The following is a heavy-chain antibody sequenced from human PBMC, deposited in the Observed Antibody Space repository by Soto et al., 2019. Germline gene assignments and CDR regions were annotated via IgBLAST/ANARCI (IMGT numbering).Heavy chain of an antibody. D-gene: IGHD6-13*01. Sequence: SVKVSCKATGYTFTGYYMHWVRQAPVQGLEWMGWINPNSGGTNYAQKFQGRATMTRDTSISTAYMELSRLRSDDTAVYYCARELAAAGTYYYYGMDVWGQGTTVTVSS. V-gene: IGHV1-2*02. CDR1: GYTFTGYY. J-gene: IGHJ6*02. CDR2: INPNSGGT. CDR3: ARELAAAGTYYYYGMDV.